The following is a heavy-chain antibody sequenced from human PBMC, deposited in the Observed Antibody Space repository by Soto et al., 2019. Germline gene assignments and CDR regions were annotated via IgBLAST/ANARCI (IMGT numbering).Heavy chain of an antibody. CDR1: GYIFTNYA. D-gene: IGHD3-3*01. J-gene: IGHJ4*02. CDR3: ARDVRRESTVHFGH. Sequence: ASVKVSCKASGYIFTNYAMHWVRQAPGQRLEWMGWIDPQNGNTKDSQKLQGRVAITRDTYATTVYMELNSLRSEDTAVYYCARDVRRESTVHFGHWGEGTRVTV. CDR2: IDPQNGNT. V-gene: IGHV1-3*01.